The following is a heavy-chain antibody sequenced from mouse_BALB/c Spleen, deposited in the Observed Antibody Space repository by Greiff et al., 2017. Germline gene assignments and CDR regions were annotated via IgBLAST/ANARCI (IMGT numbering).Heavy chain of an antibody. CDR1: GFNIKDYY. CDR3: SEGARAPWFAY. CDR2: IDPENGDT. D-gene: IGHD3-1*01. V-gene: IGHV14-4*02. Sequence: EVKLMESGAELVRSGASVKLSCTASGFNIKDYYMHWVKQRPEQGLEWIGWIDPENGDTEYAPKFQGKATMTADTSSNTAYLQLSSLTSEDTAVYYCSEGARAPWFAYWGQGTLVTVSA. J-gene: IGHJ3*01.